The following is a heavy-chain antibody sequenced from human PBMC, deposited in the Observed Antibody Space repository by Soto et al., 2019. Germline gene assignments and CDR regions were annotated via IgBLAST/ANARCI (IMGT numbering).Heavy chain of an antibody. CDR2: ISAYNGNT. CDR1: GYTFTSYG. D-gene: IGHD3-22*01. V-gene: IGHV1-18*01. J-gene: IGHJ3*02. Sequence: ASVKVSCKASGYTFTSYGISWVRQAPGQGLEWMGWISAYNGNTNYAQKLQGRVTMTTDTSTSTAYMELRSLRSDDTAVYYCARDPDSSGYSDAFDIWGQGTMVTVSS. CDR3: ARDPDSSGYSDAFDI.